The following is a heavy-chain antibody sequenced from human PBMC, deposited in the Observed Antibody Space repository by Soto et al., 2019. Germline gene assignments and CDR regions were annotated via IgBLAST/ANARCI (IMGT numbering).Heavy chain of an antibody. CDR3: AKDIPCSGGSCYPVLFDY. D-gene: IGHD2-15*01. Sequence: EVQLLESGGGLVQPGGSLRLSCAASGFTFSSYAMSWVRQAPGKGLEWVSAISGSGGSTYYADSVKGRFTISRDNSKNTLYLQMNSLRAEDTAVYYCAKDIPCSGGSCYPVLFDYWGQGTLVTVSS. CDR2: ISGSGGST. J-gene: IGHJ4*02. V-gene: IGHV3-23*01. CDR1: GFTFSSYA.